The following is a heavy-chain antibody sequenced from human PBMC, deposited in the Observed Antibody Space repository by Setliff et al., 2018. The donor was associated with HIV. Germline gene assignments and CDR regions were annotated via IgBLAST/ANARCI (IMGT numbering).Heavy chain of an antibody. J-gene: IGHJ4*02. V-gene: IGHV3-21*01. CDR1: GFTFSTYS. CDR2: MDSSSTFI. Sequence: GGSLRLSCAASGFTFSTYSMHWVRQAPGKGLEWVSSMDSSSTFIYYADSVEGRFTISRDNAKNSLYLQMNSLRGEDTALYYCARSVRGALYFDFWGQGTLVTVSS. CDR3: ARSVRGALYFDF. D-gene: IGHD2-8*01.